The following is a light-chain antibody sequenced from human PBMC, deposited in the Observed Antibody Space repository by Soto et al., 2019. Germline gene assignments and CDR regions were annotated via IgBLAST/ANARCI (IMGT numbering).Light chain of an antibody. Sequence: DIQITHSPSSLSASVGHRVTITCQASQDVRNYLNWYQQKPGKAPKLLIYDASNLETGVPSRFSGSGSGTDFTFTISSLQPEDIATYYCHQYDSYPWTFGRGTKVDIK. CDR2: DAS. J-gene: IGKJ1*01. CDR1: QDVRNY. CDR3: HQYDSYPWT. V-gene: IGKV1-33*01.